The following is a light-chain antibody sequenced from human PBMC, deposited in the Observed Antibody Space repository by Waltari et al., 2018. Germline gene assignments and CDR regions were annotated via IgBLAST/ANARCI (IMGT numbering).Light chain of an antibody. Sequence: QSVPPQPPSASGAPGPSVTITCSGSKDNIVAYFDIHRYQHVPGPAPKLLLHSFSNRPSGVSDRFSGFKSGASASLVITGLQAEDEAMYYCQSYDTTLSAVVFGGGTRLTV. CDR3: QSYDTTLSAVV. V-gene: IGLV1-40*01. J-gene: IGLJ2*01. CDR2: SFS. CDR1: KDNIVAYFD.